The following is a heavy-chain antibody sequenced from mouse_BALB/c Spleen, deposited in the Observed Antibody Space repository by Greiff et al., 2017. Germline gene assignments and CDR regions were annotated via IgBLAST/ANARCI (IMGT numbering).Heavy chain of an antibody. CDR2: ISSGGSYT. J-gene: IGHJ4*01. D-gene: IGHD2-1*01. V-gene: IGHV5-6*01. CDR3: ASLYGNYCLDY. Sequence: EVQVVESGGGLVQPGGSRKLSCAASGFTFSSYGMSWVRQTPDKRLEWVATISSGGSYTYYPDSVKGRFTISRDNAKNTLYLQMSSLKSEDTAMYYCASLYGNYCLDYWGQGTSVTVSS. CDR1: GFTFSSYG.